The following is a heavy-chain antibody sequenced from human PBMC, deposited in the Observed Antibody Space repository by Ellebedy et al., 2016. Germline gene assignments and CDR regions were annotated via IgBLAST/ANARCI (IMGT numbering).Heavy chain of an antibody. J-gene: IGHJ6*02. CDR3: ARDRYSSSWHVKYYYYGMDV. D-gene: IGHD6-13*01. V-gene: IGHV6-1*01. Sequence: SQTLSLTCAISGDSVSSNSAAWNWIRQSPSRGLEWLGRTYYRSKWYNDYAVSVKSRITINPDTSKNQFSLQLNSVTPEDTAVYYCARDRYSSSWHVKYYYYGMDVWGQGTTVTVSS. CDR2: TYYRSKWYN. CDR1: GDSVSSNSAA.